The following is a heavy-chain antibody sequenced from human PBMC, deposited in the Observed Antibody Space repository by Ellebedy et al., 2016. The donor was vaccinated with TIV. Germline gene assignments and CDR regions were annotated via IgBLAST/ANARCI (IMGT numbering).Heavy chain of an antibody. CDR1: GFIFSNYA. CDR3: ARDVPGSGWALDY. V-gene: IGHV3-23*01. CDR2: ISGDDS. D-gene: IGHD3-10*01. Sequence: LSLTCATSGFIFSNYAMAWVRQGPGKGLEWVSAISGDDSHYVDSVKGRFTLSRDKSKNTLVLQMNTLKVEDTAVYFCARDVPGSGWALDYWGQGTLVTVSS. J-gene: IGHJ4*02.